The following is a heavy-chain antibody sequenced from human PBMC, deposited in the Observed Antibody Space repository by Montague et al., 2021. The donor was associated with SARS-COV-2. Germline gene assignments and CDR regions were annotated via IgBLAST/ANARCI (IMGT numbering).Heavy chain of an antibody. J-gene: IGHJ4*02. CDR1: GGSISSSNW. D-gene: IGHD3-10*01. CDR3: ASRGAGWFGSNPERFDY. CDR2: IYHSGRT. V-gene: IGHV4-4*02. Sequence: SETLSLTCAVSGGSISSSNWWSWVRQPPGKGLEWIREIYHSGRTNYNPSLKSRVTISVDKSKDQFSLKLSSVTAADTAMYYCASRGAGWFGSNPERFDYWGQGTLVTVSS.